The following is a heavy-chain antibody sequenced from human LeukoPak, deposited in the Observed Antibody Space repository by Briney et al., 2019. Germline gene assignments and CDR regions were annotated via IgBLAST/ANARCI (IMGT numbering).Heavy chain of an antibody. J-gene: IGHJ4*02. Sequence: PSETLSLTCTVSGGSISSSSYYWGWIRQPPGKGLEWIGSIYYSGSTYYNPSLKSRVTISVDKSKNQFSLKLSSVTAADTAVYYCARDESGYSYGYAYWGQGTLVTVSS. CDR2: IYYSGST. D-gene: IGHD5-18*01. V-gene: IGHV4-39*07. CDR3: ARDESGYSYGYAY. CDR1: GGSISSSSYY.